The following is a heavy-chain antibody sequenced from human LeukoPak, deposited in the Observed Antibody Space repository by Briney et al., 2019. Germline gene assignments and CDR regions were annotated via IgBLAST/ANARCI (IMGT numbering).Heavy chain of an antibody. CDR3: AKRRTVDTAMVTHYYGMDV. CDR2: ISYDGSDK. Sequence: PGRALRLSCAASGFTFSSHGIHWVRLAPGKGLEWVAVISYDGSDKYYADSVKGRFTISRDNSKNTVYLQMNSLRPEDTAVYYCAKRRTVDTAMVTHYYGMDVWGQGTTVTVSS. J-gene: IGHJ6*02. CDR1: GFTFSSHG. D-gene: IGHD5-18*01. V-gene: IGHV3-30*18.